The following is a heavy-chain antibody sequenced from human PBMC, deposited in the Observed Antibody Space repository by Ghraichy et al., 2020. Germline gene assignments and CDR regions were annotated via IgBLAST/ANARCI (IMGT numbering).Heavy chain of an antibody. D-gene: IGHD5-12*01. CDR1: GFTFSSYG. CDR3: AKDRSIVATGFFDY. CDR2: ISYDGSNK. J-gene: IGHJ4*02. Sequence: GESLNISCAASGFTFSSYGMHWVRQAPGKGLEWVAVISYDGSNKYYADSVKGRFTISRDNSKNTLYLQMNSLRAEDTAVYYCAKDRSIVATGFFDYWGQGTLVTVSS. V-gene: IGHV3-30*18.